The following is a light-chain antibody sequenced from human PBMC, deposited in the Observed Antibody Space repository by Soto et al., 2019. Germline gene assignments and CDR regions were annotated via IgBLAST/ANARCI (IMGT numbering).Light chain of an antibody. CDR2: DAS. CDR3: QQRSNWPPVYT. Sequence: EIVLTQSPATLSLSPGERATLSCRASQSVSSYLAWYQQKPGQAPRLLIYDASNRATGIPARFSGSGSGTDFTLTISSLEPEDVAVYYCQQRSNWPPVYTFGQGTKLVIK. V-gene: IGKV3-11*01. J-gene: IGKJ2*01. CDR1: QSVSSY.